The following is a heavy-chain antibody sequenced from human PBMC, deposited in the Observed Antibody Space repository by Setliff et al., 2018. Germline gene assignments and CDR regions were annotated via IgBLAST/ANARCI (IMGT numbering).Heavy chain of an antibody. J-gene: IGHJ4*02. D-gene: IGHD3-10*01. Sequence: SVKVSCKASGGTFSSYAISWVRQAPGQGLEWMGGIIPILGIANYAQKFQGRVTMTEDTSTDTAYMELSSLRSEDTAVYYCAPLTRRYGSGSYPFDYWGQGTLVTVSS. CDR1: GGTFSSYA. CDR2: IIPILGIA. V-gene: IGHV1-69*10. CDR3: APLTRRYGSGSYPFDY.